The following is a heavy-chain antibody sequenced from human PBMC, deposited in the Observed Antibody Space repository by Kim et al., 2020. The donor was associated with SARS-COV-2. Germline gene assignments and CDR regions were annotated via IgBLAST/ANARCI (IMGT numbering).Heavy chain of an antibody. CDR3: ARPIIRGVILSDAFDI. CDR2: INHSGST. CDR1: GGSFSGYY. Sequence: SETLSLTCAVYGGSFSGYYWSWIRQPPGKGLEWIGEINHSGSTNYNPSLKSRVTISVDTSKNQFSLKLSSVTAADTAVYYCARPIIRGVILSDAFDIWGQGTMVTVSS. J-gene: IGHJ3*02. V-gene: IGHV4-34*01. D-gene: IGHD3-10*01.